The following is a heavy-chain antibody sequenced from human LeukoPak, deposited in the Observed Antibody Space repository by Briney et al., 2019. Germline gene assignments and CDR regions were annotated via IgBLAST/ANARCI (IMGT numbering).Heavy chain of an antibody. Sequence: GGSLRLSCAASGFTFSSYEMNWVRQAPGKGLEWVSYISSSGSTIYYADSVKGRFTISRDNAKSSLYLQMNSLRVEDTAVYYCARESRDAFDIWGQGTMVTVSS. CDR2: ISSSGSTI. J-gene: IGHJ3*02. CDR3: ARESRDAFDI. V-gene: IGHV3-48*03. CDR1: GFTFSSYE.